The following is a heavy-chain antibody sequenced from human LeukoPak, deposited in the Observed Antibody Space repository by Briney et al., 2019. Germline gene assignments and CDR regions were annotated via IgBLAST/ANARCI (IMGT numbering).Heavy chain of an antibody. CDR3: ARDYYCSGGSCEPD. V-gene: IGHV1-2*02. CDR1: GYTLTGYY. CDR2: INPNSGGT. D-gene: IGHD2-15*01. J-gene: IGHJ4*02. Sequence: GASVKVSCKASGYTLTGYYMHWVRQAPGQGLEWRGWINPNSGGTNYAQKFQGRVTMTRDTSISTAYMELSRLRSDDTAVYYCARDYYCSGGSCEPDWGQGTLVTVSS.